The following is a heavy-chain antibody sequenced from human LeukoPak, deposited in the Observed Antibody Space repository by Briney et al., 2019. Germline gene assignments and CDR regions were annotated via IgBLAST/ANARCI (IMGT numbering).Heavy chain of an antibody. CDR2: ISAYNGNK. J-gene: IGHJ4*02. CDR3: TRDLGVDTTMIFFVY. D-gene: IGHD5-18*01. CDR1: GYTFTDFG. Sequence: ASVKVSCKASGYTFTDFGISWVRQAPGQGLEWMGWISAYNGNKNYVQKFQGRVTMTTDTSTSTAYMELTSLRSDDTAMYYCTRDLGVDTTMIFFVYWGQGTLVTVSS. V-gene: IGHV1-18*01.